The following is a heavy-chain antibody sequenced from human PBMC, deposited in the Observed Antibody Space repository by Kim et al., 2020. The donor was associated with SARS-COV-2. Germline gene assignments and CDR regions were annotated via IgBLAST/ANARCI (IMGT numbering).Heavy chain of an antibody. V-gene: IGHV3-53*01. Sequence: GSTYYTDSVKGRFTISRDNSKTTLYLQMNSLRAEDTAVYYCARVGATIHWGQGTLVTVSS. D-gene: IGHD5-12*01. CDR2: GST. J-gene: IGHJ4*02. CDR3: ARVGATIH.